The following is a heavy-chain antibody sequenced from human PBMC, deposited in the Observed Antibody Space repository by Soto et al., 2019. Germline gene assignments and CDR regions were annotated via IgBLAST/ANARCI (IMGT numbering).Heavy chain of an antibody. CDR3: ARGYCSSTICYIWDNWFDP. CDR2: IYYSGRT. Sequence: PSETLSLTCTVSGGYISSGGYYWSWIRQHPGKGLEWIGYIYYSGRTNYNPSLKSRVTISVDTSKNQFSLKLSSVTAADTAVYYCARGYCSSTICYIWDNWFDPWGQGTLVTVSS. CDR1: GGYISSGGYY. J-gene: IGHJ5*02. V-gene: IGHV4-61*08. D-gene: IGHD2-2*02.